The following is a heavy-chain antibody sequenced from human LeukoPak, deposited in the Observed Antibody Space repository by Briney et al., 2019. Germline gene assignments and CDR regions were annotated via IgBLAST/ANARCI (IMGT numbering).Heavy chain of an antibody. Sequence: SETLSLTCTVSGGSISSYYWSWIRQPPGKGLEWIGYIYYSGSINYNPSLKSRVTISVDTSKNQFSLKLRSVTAADTAVYYCAGYSGSYSGFDYWGQGTLVTVSS. CDR3: AGYSGSYSGFDY. J-gene: IGHJ4*02. CDR2: IYYSGSI. D-gene: IGHD1-26*01. V-gene: IGHV4-59*08. CDR1: GGSISSYY.